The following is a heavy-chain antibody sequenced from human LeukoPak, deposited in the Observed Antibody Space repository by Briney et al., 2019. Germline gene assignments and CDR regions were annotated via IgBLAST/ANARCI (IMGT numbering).Heavy chain of an antibody. CDR1: GGSVSSGSYY. CDR3: ARTPAWFGEPDYAFDI. Sequence: SETLSLTCTVSGGSVSSGSYYWSWIRQPPGKGLEWIGYIYYSGSTNYNPSLKSRVTISVDTPKNQFSLKLSSVTAADTAVYYCARTPAWFGEPDYAFDIWGQGTMVTVSS. V-gene: IGHV4-61*01. D-gene: IGHD3-10*01. CDR2: IYYSGST. J-gene: IGHJ3*02.